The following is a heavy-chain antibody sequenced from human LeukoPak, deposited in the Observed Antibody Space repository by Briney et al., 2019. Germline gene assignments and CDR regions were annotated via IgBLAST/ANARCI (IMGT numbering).Heavy chain of an antibody. CDR2: MYYSGST. V-gene: IGHV4-59*08. Sequence: SETLSLTCTVSGGSISSHYWSWIRQPPGKGLEWIGYMYYSGSTNYNPSLKSRVSISVDTAKNQFSLKLSSVTAADTAVYYCAGGYCSGGSCGLNPWGQGTLVTVSS. J-gene: IGHJ4*02. CDR1: GGSISSHY. CDR3: AGGYCSGGSCGLNP. D-gene: IGHD2-15*01.